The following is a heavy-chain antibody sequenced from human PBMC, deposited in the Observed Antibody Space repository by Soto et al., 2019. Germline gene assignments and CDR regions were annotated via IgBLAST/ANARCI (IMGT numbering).Heavy chain of an antibody. CDR2: IIPIFGTA. J-gene: IGHJ6*02. Sequence: ASVKVSCKASGGTFSSYAISWVRQAPGQGLEWMGGIIPIFGTANYAQKFQGRVTITADKSTSTAYMELSSLRSEDTAVYYCALSRGFGELLLGNYYYYGMDVWGQGTTVTVS. V-gene: IGHV1-69*06. D-gene: IGHD3-10*01. CDR3: ALSRGFGELLLGNYYYYGMDV. CDR1: GGTFSSYA.